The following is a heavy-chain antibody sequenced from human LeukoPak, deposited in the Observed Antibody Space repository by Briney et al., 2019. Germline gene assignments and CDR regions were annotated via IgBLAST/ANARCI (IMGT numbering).Heavy chain of an antibody. J-gene: IGHJ4*02. CDR3: ARKPPTDTAFDY. CDR1: GYTFTGYY. V-gene: IGHV1-2*02. Sequence: ASVKVSCTASGYTFTGYYMHWVRQAPGQGLEWMGWINPNSGGTNYAQKFQGRVTMTRDTSISTAYMELSRLRSDDTAVYYCARKPPTDTAFDYWGQGTLVTVSS. CDR2: INPNSGGT. D-gene: IGHD4-17*01.